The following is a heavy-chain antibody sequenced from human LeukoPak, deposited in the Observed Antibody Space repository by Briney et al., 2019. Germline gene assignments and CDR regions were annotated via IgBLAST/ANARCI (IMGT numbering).Heavy chain of an antibody. Sequence: PSETLSLTCSVSGYSISSGYYWGWIRQPPGKGLEWIGSIYHSGSTYYNPSLKSRVTISVDTSKNQFSLKLSSVTAADTAVYYCARPNPYYYDSSGYYLDWGQGTLVTASS. CDR1: GYSISSGYY. J-gene: IGHJ4*02. V-gene: IGHV4-38-2*02. CDR2: IYHSGST. CDR3: ARPNPYYYDSSGYYLD. D-gene: IGHD3-22*01.